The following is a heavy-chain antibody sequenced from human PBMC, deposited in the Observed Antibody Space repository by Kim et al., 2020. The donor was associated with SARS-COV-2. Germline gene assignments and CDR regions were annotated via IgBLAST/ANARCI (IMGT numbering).Heavy chain of an antibody. CDR2: IYYSGST. J-gene: IGHJ4*02. CDR3: ARPAQWLGHGDY. CDR1: GGSISSSSYY. D-gene: IGHD6-19*01. Sequence: SETLSLTCTVSGGSISSSSYYWGWIRQPPGKGLEWIGSIYYSGSTYYNPSLKSRVTISVDTSKNQFSLKLSSVTAADTAVYYCARPAQWLGHGDYWGQGTLVTVSS. V-gene: IGHV4-39*01.